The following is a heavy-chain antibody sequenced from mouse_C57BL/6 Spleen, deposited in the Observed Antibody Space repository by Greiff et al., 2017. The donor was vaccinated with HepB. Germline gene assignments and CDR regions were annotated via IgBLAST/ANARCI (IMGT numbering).Heavy chain of an antibody. D-gene: IGHD1-3*01. Sequence: LVESGPELVKPGASVKISCKASGYSFSSSWMNWGKQRPGKGLEWIGRVYPGDGDTNYNGKFKGKATLTADKSSSTAYMQLSSLTSEDSAVYFCARELYAAGAMDYWGQGTSVTVSS. CDR3: ARELYAAGAMDY. V-gene: IGHV1-82*01. J-gene: IGHJ4*01. CDR1: GYSFSSSW. CDR2: VYPGDGDT.